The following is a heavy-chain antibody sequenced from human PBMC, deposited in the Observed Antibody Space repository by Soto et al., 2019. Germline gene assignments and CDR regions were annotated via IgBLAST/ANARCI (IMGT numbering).Heavy chain of an antibody. CDR2: TFYGGIT. V-gene: IGHV4-39*02. Sequence: QLQVQESGPGLVKPSETLSLTCSVSGGSLSNNDYWAWIRQPPGKGLEWVGSTFYGGITYYSPSLKSRLSISVDASKNQFSLKLSSVTAADTAVYYCAKVGGWDYYYYLDVWGKGTTVTVSS. CDR1: GGSLSNNDY. D-gene: IGHD6-19*01. J-gene: IGHJ6*03. CDR3: AKVGGWDYYYYLDV.